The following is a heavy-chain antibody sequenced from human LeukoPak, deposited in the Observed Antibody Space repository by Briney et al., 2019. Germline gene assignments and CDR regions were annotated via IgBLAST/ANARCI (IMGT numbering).Heavy chain of an antibody. Sequence: PGGSLRLSCAASGFVFGSYWMSWVRQAPGKGLEWVANIKQAGSERNYVDSVRGRFTISRDNAKNSLYLQMNSLSAEDTAVYYCATSRSFDYWGQGTLVTVSS. V-gene: IGHV3-7*01. CDR1: GFVFGSYW. CDR2: IKQAGSER. CDR3: ATSRSFDY. J-gene: IGHJ4*02.